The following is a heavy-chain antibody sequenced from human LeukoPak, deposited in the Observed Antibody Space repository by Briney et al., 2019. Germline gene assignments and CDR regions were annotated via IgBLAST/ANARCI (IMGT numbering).Heavy chain of an antibody. CDR1: GGSISSYY. D-gene: IGHD4-17*01. CDR2: IYYSGST. Sequence: SETLSLTCTVSGGSISSYYWSWIRQPPGKGLEWIGYIYYSGSTNYNPSLKSRVTISVDTSKNQFSLKLSSVTAADTAVYYCAGIYGDYEVDYWGQGTLVTVSS. V-gene: IGHV4-59*08. J-gene: IGHJ4*02. CDR3: AGIYGDYEVDY.